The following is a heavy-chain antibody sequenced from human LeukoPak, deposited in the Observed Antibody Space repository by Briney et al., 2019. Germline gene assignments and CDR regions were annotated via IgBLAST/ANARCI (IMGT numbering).Heavy chain of an antibody. Sequence: PSETLSLTCTVSGGSISSYYWSWIRQPAGKGLEWIGRIYTSGSTNYNPSLKSRVTMSVDTSKNQFSLKLSSVTAADTAVYYCARATPDIVVVVSSHHDAFGIWGQGTMVTVSS. CDR2: IYTSGST. J-gene: IGHJ3*02. D-gene: IGHD2-15*01. CDR3: ARATPDIVVVVSSHHDAFGI. V-gene: IGHV4-4*07. CDR1: GGSISSYY.